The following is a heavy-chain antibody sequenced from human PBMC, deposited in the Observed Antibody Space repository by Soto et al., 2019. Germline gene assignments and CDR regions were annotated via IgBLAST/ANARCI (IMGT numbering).Heavy chain of an antibody. D-gene: IGHD3-16*01. Sequence: SETLSLTCTVSGGTIGSYYWSWLRQPPGTGLEFIGYIYYTGSTNYSPALRSRVTMSVDASKNQCSRKLRSVTAADTAVYYCARELQVFDRGTFTNWLDPWGQGTQVTVSS. J-gene: IGHJ5*02. V-gene: IGHV4-59*12. CDR2: IYYTGST. CDR1: GGTIGSYY. CDR3: ARELQVFDRGTFTNWLDP.